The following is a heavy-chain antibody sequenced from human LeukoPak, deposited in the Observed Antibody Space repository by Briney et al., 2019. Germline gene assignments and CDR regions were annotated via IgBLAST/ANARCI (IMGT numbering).Heavy chain of an antibody. Sequence: SETLSLTCAVYGGSFSGYYWSWIRQPPGKGLEWIGEINHSGSTNYNPSLKSRVTISVDTSKNQFSLKLSSVTAADTAVYYCARASGSPDAFDIWGQGTMVTVSS. CDR1: GGSFSGYY. CDR3: ARASGSPDAFDI. CDR2: INHSGST. V-gene: IGHV4-34*01. J-gene: IGHJ3*02. D-gene: IGHD1-26*01.